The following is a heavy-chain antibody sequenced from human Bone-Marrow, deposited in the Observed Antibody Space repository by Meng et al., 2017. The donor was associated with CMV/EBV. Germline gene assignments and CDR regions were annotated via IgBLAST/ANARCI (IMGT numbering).Heavy chain of an antibody. J-gene: IGHJ5*02. CDR1: GFTFSSYA. Sequence: GGSLRLSCAASGFTFSSYAMHWVRQAPGKGLEWVAVISYDGSNKYYADSVKGRFTISRDNSKNTLYLQMNSLRAEDTAVYYCARDGEDIVVVPALMEKTGWFDPWGQGILVTVSS. CDR3: ARDGEDIVVVPALMEKTGWFDP. CDR2: ISYDGSNK. V-gene: IGHV3-30-3*01. D-gene: IGHD2-2*01.